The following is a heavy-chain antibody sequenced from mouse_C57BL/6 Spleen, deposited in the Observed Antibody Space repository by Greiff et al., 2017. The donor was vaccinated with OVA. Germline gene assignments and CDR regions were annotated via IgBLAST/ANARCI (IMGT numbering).Heavy chain of an antibody. J-gene: IGHJ2*01. D-gene: IGHD3-2*01. Sequence: VQLQQSGAELARPGASVKLFCKASGYTFTRYGVSWVKPRTGPGLEWIGEIYPRSGYTYHNEKFKGKANLTADQSTSTANIVRSSLTSEDSAVYCGARRQGRGWDDLDYWGQGTTLTVSS. CDR2: IYPRSGYT. CDR3: ARRQGRGWDDLDY. CDR1: GYTFTRYG. V-gene: IGHV1-81*01.